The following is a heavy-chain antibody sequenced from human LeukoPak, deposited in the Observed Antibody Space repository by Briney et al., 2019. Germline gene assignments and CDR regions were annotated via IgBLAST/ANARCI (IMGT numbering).Heavy chain of an antibody. CDR2: INSDDSST. CDR3: ARTRGDCSGGSCYFDAFDI. CDR1: GFTFSSYW. V-gene: IGHV3-74*01. Sequence: GGSLRLSCAASGFTFSSYWMHWVRQAPGKGLVWVSRINSDDSSTTYADSVKGRFTISRDNAKNTLYLQMNSLRAEDTAVYYCARTRGDCSGGSCYFDAFDIWGQGTMATVSS. D-gene: IGHD2-15*01. J-gene: IGHJ3*02.